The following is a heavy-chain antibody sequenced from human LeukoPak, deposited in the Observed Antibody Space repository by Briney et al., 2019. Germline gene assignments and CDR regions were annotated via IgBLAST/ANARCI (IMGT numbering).Heavy chain of an antibody. CDR3: ARVCGGDYFDY. Sequence: SETLSLTCTVSGGSISSGSYYWSWIRQPAGKGLEWIGRIYTSGSTNYNPSLKSRVTISVDTSKNQFSLKLSSVTAADTAVYYCARVCGGDYFDYWGQGTLVIVSS. J-gene: IGHJ4*02. V-gene: IGHV4-61*02. D-gene: IGHD2-21*01. CDR1: GGSISSGSYY. CDR2: IYTSGST.